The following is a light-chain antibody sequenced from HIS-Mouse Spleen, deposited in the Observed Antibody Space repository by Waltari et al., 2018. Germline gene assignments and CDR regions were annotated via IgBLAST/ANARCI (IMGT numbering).Light chain of an antibody. Sequence: SYELTQPPSGSVSPGQTARITCPGDALPKQFAYWYQQKSGQAPVLVIYEDSKRPSGIPERFSGCSSGTMATWTISGAQVEDEADYYCYSTDSSGNHRVFGGGTKLTVL. CDR1: ALPKQF. CDR3: YSTDSSGNHRV. J-gene: IGLJ2*01. CDR2: EDS. V-gene: IGLV3-10*01.